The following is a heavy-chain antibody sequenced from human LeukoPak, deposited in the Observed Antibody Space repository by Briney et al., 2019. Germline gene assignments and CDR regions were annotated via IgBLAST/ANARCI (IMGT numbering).Heavy chain of an antibody. V-gene: IGHV4-4*08. CDR1: GGSLSSYY. D-gene: IGHD4-17*01. CDR3: AISLTVTTYGAFDI. Sequence: SETLSLTCTVSGGSLSSYYWSWIRQPPGKGLEWIGRIYTSGSTNYNPSLKSRVTISVDTSKNQFSLKLSSVTAADTAAYYCAISLTVTTYGAFDIWGQGTMVTVSS. J-gene: IGHJ3*02. CDR2: IYTSGST.